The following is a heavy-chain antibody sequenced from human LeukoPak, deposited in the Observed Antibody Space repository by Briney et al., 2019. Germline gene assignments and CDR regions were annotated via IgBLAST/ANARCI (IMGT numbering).Heavy chain of an antibody. V-gene: IGHV1-2*02. D-gene: IGHD6-19*01. J-gene: IGHJ6*03. CDR2: INPNGGGT. CDR3: ARDLEQRRPTTRPRDYYYNMDD. CDR1: GYTFTGNY. Sequence: GASVKVSCKASGYTFTGNYFHWVRQAPGQGLEWMGWINPNGGGTNYAQKFQGRVTMTRDTSISTAYMELSRLRSDDTAVYYCARDLEQRRPTTRPRDYYYNMDDWGKGTTITVSS.